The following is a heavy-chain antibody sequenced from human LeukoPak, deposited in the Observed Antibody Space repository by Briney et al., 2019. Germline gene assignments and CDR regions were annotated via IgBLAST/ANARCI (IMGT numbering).Heavy chain of an antibody. Sequence: ASVKVSCKTSGYTFTSYAMHWVRLAPGQRLEWMGWINAGNGNTKYSQKFQDRVTITRDTSAGTAYVELSRLSSEDTAIYYCARDHRANGNFVSATTFDFWGQGTLVTVSS. J-gene: IGHJ4*02. D-gene: IGHD2/OR15-2a*01. CDR1: GYTFTSYA. V-gene: IGHV1-3*01. CDR2: INAGNGNT. CDR3: ARDHRANGNFVSATTFDF.